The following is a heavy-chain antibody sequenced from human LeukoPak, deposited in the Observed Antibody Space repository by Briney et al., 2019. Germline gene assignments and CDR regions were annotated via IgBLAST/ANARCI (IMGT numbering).Heavy chain of an antibody. CDR1: GGSISSGDYY. CDR2: IYYSGST. J-gene: IGHJ4*02. CDR3: ATSGEGGHFDY. Sequence: SETLSLTCTVSGGSISSGDYYWSWIRQPPGKGLEWIGYIYYSGSTYYNPSLKSRVTISVDTSKNQFSLTLSSVTAADTAVYYCATSGEGGHFDYWGQGTLVTVSS. D-gene: IGHD3-10*01. V-gene: IGHV4-30-4*01.